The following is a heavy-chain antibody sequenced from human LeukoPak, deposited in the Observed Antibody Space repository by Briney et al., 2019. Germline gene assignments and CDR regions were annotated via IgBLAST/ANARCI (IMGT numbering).Heavy chain of an antibody. CDR2: ISSSSSYI. CDR1: GFTFSSYS. CDR3: ARTPGGVATIASEYYYYYMDV. D-gene: IGHD5-12*01. Sequence: GGSLRLSCAASGFTFSSYSMNWVRQAPGKGLEWVSSISSSSSYIYYADSVKGRFTISRDNAKNSLYLQMNSLRAEDTAAYYCARTPGGVATIASEYYYYYMDVWGKGTTVTVSS. V-gene: IGHV3-21*01. J-gene: IGHJ6*03.